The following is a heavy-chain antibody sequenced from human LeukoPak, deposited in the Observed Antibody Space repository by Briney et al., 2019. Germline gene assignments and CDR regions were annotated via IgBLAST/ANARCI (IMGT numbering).Heavy chain of an antibody. CDR3: ARLVRYNWNYDRLNWFDP. CDR1: GYSFTSYW. CDR2: IYPGDSDT. V-gene: IGHV5-51*01. J-gene: IGHJ5*02. D-gene: IGHD1-7*01. Sequence: GESLKISCKGSGYSFTSYWIGWVRQMPGKGLEGMGIIYPGDSDTRYSPSFQGQVTISADKSISTAYLQWSSLKASDTAMYYCARLVRYNWNYDRLNWFDPWGQGTLVTVSS.